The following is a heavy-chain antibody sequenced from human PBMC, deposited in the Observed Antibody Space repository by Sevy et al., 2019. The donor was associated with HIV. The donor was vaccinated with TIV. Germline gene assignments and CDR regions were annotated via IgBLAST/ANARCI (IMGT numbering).Heavy chain of an antibody. V-gene: IGHV4-39*01. J-gene: IGHJ5*02. CDR3: ARQSWYTSGWFWFDP. CDR2: IYYTGNT. Sequence: SETLSLTCSVSGGSISSTSYYWGWIRQPPGKGLEWIGTIYYTGNTYYNPFLKSRVTISVDTSKNRFSLKLSSVTAADTAVYYCARQSWYTSGWFWFDPWGQGTLVTVSS. D-gene: IGHD6-19*01. CDR1: GGSISSTSYY.